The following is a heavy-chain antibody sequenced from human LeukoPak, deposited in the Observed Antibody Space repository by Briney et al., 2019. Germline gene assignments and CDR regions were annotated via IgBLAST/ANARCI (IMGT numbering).Heavy chain of an antibody. CDR1: AFTFSNYA. J-gene: IGHJ4*02. CDR2: LSGSGDIT. D-gene: IGHD3-22*01. Sequence: PGGSLRLSCAASAFTFSNYAMSWVRQAPGKGLEWVSGLSGSGDITHYADSVKGRFTISRDNPKNTLYVQMSSLRAEDTAVYYCAKAGYDSSGYYFFDYWGQGTLVTVSS. V-gene: IGHV3-23*01. CDR3: AKAGYDSSGYYFFDY.